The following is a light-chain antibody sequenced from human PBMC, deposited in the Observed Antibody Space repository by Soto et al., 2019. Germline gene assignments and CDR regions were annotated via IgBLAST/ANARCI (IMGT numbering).Light chain of an antibody. Sequence: QSALTQPPSASGSPGQSVTISCTGTSSDAGGYNDVSWYQQHPGKAPKLMIYEVTKRPSGVPDRFSGSKSGNTASLTVSGLQAEDEADYYCSSYAGSNNVVFGGGTKLTVL. CDR2: EVT. J-gene: IGLJ2*01. V-gene: IGLV2-8*01. CDR1: SSDAGGYND. CDR3: SSYAGSNNVV.